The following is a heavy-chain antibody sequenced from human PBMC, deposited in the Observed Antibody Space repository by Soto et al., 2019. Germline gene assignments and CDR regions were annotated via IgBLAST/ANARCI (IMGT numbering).Heavy chain of an antibody. CDR2: INPSRGTT. CDR1: GFTFSSYG. CDR3: ARSYISSSYWFDP. D-gene: IGHD6-6*01. V-gene: IGHV1-46*03. J-gene: IGHJ5*02. Sequence: PGGSLRLSCAASGFTFSSYGIHWVRQAPGQGLEWMGVINPSRGTTTYAQKFQDRVTMTRDTSASTVYMELSSLRSEDTAMYYCARSYISSSYWFDPWGQGTLVTVSS.